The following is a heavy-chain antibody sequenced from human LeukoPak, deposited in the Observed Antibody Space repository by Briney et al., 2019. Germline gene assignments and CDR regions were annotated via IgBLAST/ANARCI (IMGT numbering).Heavy chain of an antibody. Sequence: GGSLRLSCAASGFTFSSYGMHWVRQAPGKGLEWVAVISYDGSNKYYADSVKGRFTISRDNSKNTLYLQMNSLRAEDTAVYYCTRHGGPGDYYYMDVWGKGTTVTVSS. D-gene: IGHD5-24*01. CDR1: GFTFSSYG. V-gene: IGHV3-30*03. J-gene: IGHJ6*03. CDR3: TRHGGPGDYYYMDV. CDR2: ISYDGSNK.